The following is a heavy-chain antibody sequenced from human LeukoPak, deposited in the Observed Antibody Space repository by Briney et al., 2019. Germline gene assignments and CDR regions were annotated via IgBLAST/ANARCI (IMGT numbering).Heavy chain of an antibody. CDR3: AGQGLVVSAYYFDY. J-gene: IGHJ4*02. Sequence: ASVKVSCKASGYTFTSYGISWVRQAPGQGLEWMGWISAYNGNTNYAQKLQGRVTMTTDTSTSTAYMELRSLRSDDTAVYYCAGQGLVVSAYYFDYWGQGTLVTVSS. CDR1: GYTFTSYG. V-gene: IGHV1-18*01. D-gene: IGHD6-19*01. CDR2: ISAYNGNT.